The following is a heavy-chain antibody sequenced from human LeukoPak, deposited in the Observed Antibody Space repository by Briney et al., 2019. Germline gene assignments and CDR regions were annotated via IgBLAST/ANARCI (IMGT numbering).Heavy chain of an antibody. D-gene: IGHD1-14*01. Sequence: KSSETLSLTCTVSGGSISSYYWSWIRQPPGKGLEWIGEINHSGRTNYNSYLKSRVTISVDTSKNQFSLKLSSVSAADTAVYYCVRLRNQQNTFYKTNCFDPWGQGTLVTVSS. CDR3: VRLRNQQNTFYKTNCFDP. J-gene: IGHJ5*02. V-gene: IGHV4-34*01. CDR2: INHSGRT. CDR1: GGSISSYY.